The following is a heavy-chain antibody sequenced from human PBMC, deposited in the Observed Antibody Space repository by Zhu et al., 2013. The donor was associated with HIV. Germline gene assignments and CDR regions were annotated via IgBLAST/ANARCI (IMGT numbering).Heavy chain of an antibody. V-gene: IGHV1-69*01. CDR1: GGTFSSYA. J-gene: IGHJ2*01. CDR3: ARDLAEYYYDSSGYYPGWYFDL. D-gene: IGHD3-22*01. Sequence: QVQLVQSGAEVKKPGSSVKVSCKASGGTFSSYAISWVRQAPGQGLEWMGGIIPIFGTANYAQKFQGRVTITADESTSTAYMELSSLRSEDTAVYYCARDLAEYYYDSSGYYPGWYFDLWGRGTLVTVSS. CDR2: IIPIFGTA.